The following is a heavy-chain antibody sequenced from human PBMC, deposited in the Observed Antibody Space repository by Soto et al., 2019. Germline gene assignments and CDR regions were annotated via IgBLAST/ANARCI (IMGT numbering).Heavy chain of an antibody. Sequence: QVQLQESGPGLVKPSQTLSLTCTVSGGSISSGDYYWSWIRQPPGKGLEWIGYIYYSGSTYYNPSLKSRVTISVDTYKNHFSLKLSSVTAADTAVYYCARDSGGGVRGPANFDYWGQGTLVTVSS. D-gene: IGHD2-8*02. CDR1: GGSISSGDYY. V-gene: IGHV4-30-4*01. CDR2: IYYSGST. J-gene: IGHJ4*02. CDR3: ARDSGGGVRGPANFDY.